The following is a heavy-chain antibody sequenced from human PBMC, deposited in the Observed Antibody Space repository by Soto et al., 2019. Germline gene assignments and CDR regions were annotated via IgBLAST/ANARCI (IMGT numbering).Heavy chain of an antibody. CDR3: ARAHPSYHDPSGYYPYFDF. Sequence: SETLSLTFPVSGGSVNTAPYHWSWIRQSPRNGLEWIGNIYYTGSTNYNPSFESRVAISLDTSNNQFSLRLTSLTAADTAVYFCARAHPSYHDPSGYYPYFDFWGQGTLVTVSS. J-gene: IGHJ4*02. CDR1: GGSVNTAPYH. V-gene: IGHV4-61*01. D-gene: IGHD3-22*01. CDR2: IYYTGST.